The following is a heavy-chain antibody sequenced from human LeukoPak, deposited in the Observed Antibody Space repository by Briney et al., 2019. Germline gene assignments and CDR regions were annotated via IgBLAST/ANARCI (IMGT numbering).Heavy chain of an antibody. V-gene: IGHV3-21*01. Sequence: KPGGSLRLSCAASGFTFSSYSMNWVRQAPGKGLEWVSSISSSSSYIYYADSVKGRFTISRDNAKNPLYLQMNGLRAEDTAVYYCARDFRSGKGYWGQGTLVTVSS. CDR3: ARDFRSGKGY. J-gene: IGHJ4*02. D-gene: IGHD3-10*01. CDR2: ISSSSSYI. CDR1: GFTFSSYS.